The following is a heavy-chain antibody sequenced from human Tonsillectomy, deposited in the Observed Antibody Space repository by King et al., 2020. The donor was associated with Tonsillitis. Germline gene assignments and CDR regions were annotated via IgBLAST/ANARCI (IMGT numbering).Heavy chain of an antibody. CDR2: IYPGDSDT. V-gene: IGHV5-51*01. Sequence: QLVQSGAEVKKPGESLKISCKGSGYSFANYWIGWVRQMPGKGLEWMGIIYPGDSDTRYSPSFQGQVTISADKSIGTAYLQWSSLKASDAAMYYCARRIYDSSAYNFDYWGQGTLVTVSS. J-gene: IGHJ4*02. CDR3: ARRIYDSSAYNFDY. D-gene: IGHD3-22*01. CDR1: GYSFANYW.